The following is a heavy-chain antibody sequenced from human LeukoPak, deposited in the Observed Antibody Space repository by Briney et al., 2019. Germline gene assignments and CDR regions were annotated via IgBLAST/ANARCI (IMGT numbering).Heavy chain of an antibody. CDR2: ISYDGSNK. CDR1: GFTFSSYG. D-gene: IGHD1-14*01. V-gene: IGHV3-30*18. J-gene: IGHJ6*02. Sequence: GGSLRLSCAASGFTFSSYGMHWVRQAPGKGLEWVAVISYDGSNKYYADSVKGRFTIPRDNSKNTLYLQMNSLRAEDTAVYYCAKDRAPTTGYYGMDVWGQGTTVTVSS. CDR3: AKDRAPTTGYYGMDV.